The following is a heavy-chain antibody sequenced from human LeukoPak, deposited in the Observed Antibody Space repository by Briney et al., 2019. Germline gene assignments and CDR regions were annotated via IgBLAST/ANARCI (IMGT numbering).Heavy chain of an antibody. D-gene: IGHD2-2*01. Sequence: PGGSLRLSCAASGFTFGNAWMSWVRQAPGKGLEWVGRIKSKTDGGTTDYAAPVKGRFTISRDDSENTLYLQMNSLKTEDTAMYYCTTGYCSSTSCYGGNYWGQGTLVTVSS. J-gene: IGHJ4*02. CDR2: IKSKTDGGTT. CDR1: GFTFGNAW. V-gene: IGHV3-15*01. CDR3: TTGYCSSTSCYGGNY.